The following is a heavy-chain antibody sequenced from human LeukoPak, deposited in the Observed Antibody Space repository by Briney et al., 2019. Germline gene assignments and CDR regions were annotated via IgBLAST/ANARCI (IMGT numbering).Heavy chain of an antibody. J-gene: IGHJ6*03. V-gene: IGHV3-48*03. CDR3: ASSTLGYCSGGSCYYYYYYMDV. CDR2: ISSSGSTI. Sequence: QPGGSLRLSCAASGFTFSSYEMNWVRQAPGKGLEWVSYISSSGSTIYYADSVKGRFTISRDNAKNTLYLQMNSLRAEDTAVYYCASSTLGYCSGGSCYYYYYYMDVWGKGTTVTVSS. D-gene: IGHD2-15*01. CDR1: GFTFSSYE.